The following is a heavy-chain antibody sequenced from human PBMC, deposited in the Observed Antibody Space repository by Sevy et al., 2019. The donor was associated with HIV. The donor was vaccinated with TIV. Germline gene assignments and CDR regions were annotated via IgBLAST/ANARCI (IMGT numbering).Heavy chain of an antibody. CDR3: AKDSILVAGHFDY. J-gene: IGHJ4*02. CDR1: GFTFSSYA. V-gene: IGHV3-23*01. D-gene: IGHD6-19*01. Sequence: GGSLRLSCAASGFTFSSYAMSWVHQAPGKGLEWVSSFTGSGTNTFYADSVKGRFTISRDNSKNTLYLQMNSLRAEDTAVYYCAKDSILVAGHFDYWGQGTLVTVSS. CDR2: FTGSGTNT.